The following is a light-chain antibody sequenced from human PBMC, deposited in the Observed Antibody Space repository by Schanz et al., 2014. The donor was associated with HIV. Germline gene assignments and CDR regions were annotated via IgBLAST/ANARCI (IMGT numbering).Light chain of an antibody. CDR2: AAS. Sequence: DIQMPQSPSPLSASVGDRVTITCRARQSVDSWLAWYQQKPGKAPKLLISAASSLHSGVPSRFSGSRSGTDFTLTISSLQPEDFATYYCQQSYTTPWTFGQGTKVEIK. J-gene: IGKJ1*01. CDR1: QSVDSW. CDR3: QQSYTTPWT. V-gene: IGKV1-39*01.